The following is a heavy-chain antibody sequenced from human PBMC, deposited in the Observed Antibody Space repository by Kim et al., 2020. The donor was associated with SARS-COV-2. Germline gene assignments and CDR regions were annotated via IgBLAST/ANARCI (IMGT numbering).Heavy chain of an antibody. CDR1: GYTFTSYD. CDR2: MNPNSGNT. CDR3: ARGVVVVAATDFDY. D-gene: IGHD2-15*01. V-gene: IGHV1-8*01. J-gene: IGHJ4*02. Sequence: ASVKVSCKASGYTFTSYDINWVRQATGQGLEWMGWMNPNSGNTGYAQKFQGRVTMTRNTSISTAYMELSSLRSEDTAVYYCARGVVVVAATDFDYWGQGTLVTVSS.